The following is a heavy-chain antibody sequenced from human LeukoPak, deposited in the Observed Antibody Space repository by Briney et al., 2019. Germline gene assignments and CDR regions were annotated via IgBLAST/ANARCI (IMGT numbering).Heavy chain of an antibody. CDR3: SKDRPRGIFDC. Sequence: GGSLRLSCVASVFTFSSYAMSWVRQAPGKGLEWVSAISGSGGSTYYADSVKGRFTISRDNSKNTLSLQKNSLRAEDTAVSYCSKDRPRGIFDCGGQGTLVTVSS. J-gene: IGHJ4*02. CDR2: ISGSGGST. D-gene: IGHD6-6*01. V-gene: IGHV3-23*01. CDR1: VFTFSSYA.